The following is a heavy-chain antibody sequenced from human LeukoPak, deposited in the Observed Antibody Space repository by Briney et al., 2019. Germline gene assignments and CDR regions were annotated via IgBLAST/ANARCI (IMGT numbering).Heavy chain of an antibody. Sequence: GASVKVSCKASGYTFTGYYMHWVRQAPGQGLEWMGRIIPILGIANYAQKFQGRVTITADKSTSTAYMELSSLRSEDTAVYYCARDQGSGAFDIWGQGTMVTVSS. J-gene: IGHJ3*02. CDR3: ARDQGSGAFDI. D-gene: IGHD3-10*01. V-gene: IGHV1-69*04. CDR1: GYTFTGYY. CDR2: IIPILGIA.